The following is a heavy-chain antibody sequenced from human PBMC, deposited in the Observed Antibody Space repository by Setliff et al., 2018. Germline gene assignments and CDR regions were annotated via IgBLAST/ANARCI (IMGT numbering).Heavy chain of an antibody. J-gene: IGHJ4*01. V-gene: IGHV3-21*01. Sequence: GGSLRLSCVASGFTFSSYTMNWIRQAPGKGLEWVSSISRDSRYIYYADSLKGRFTISRDNAKNSLYLQMNSLRAEDTAVYFCARSENCGSTHCSPYDYWGQGALVTVSS. D-gene: IGHD2-2*01. CDR1: GFTFSSYT. CDR3: ARSENCGSTHCSPYDY. CDR2: ISRDSRYI.